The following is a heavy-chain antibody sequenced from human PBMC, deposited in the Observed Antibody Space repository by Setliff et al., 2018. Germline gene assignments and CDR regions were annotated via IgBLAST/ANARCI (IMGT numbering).Heavy chain of an antibody. J-gene: IGHJ6*03. CDR3: ARALASGSYYGQSSYYMDV. D-gene: IGHD3-10*01. Sequence: SETLSLTCSVSGASINRDYWNWIRQPPGKGLEWIGYIHYSGSTNYNPSLKSRVTISFNTSKNQISLKLSSVTPADAAVYYCARALASGSYYGQSSYYMDVWGKGTAVTVSS. CDR1: GASINRDY. V-gene: IGHV4-59*01. CDR2: IHYSGST.